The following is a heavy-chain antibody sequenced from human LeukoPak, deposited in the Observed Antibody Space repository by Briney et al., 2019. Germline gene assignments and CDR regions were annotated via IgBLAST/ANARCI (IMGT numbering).Heavy chain of an antibody. CDR3: AKDIRGSTSWYGLDY. CDR2: ISWDGGST. J-gene: IGHJ4*02. Sequence: GGSLRLSCAASGFTFDDYAIHWVRQAPGKGLEWVSLISWDGGSTYYADSVKGRFTISRDNSKNSLYLQMNSLRAEDTALYYCAKDIRGSTSWYGLDYWGQGTLVTVSA. V-gene: IGHV3-43D*03. CDR1: GFTFDDYA. D-gene: IGHD6-13*01.